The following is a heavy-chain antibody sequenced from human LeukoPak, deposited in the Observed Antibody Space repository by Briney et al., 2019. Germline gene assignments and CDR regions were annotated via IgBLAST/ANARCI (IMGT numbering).Heavy chain of an antibody. D-gene: IGHD5-18*01. J-gene: IGHJ3*02. CDR3: ARDLRAMDDAFDI. V-gene: IGHV3-11*05. CDR2: ISSSSSYT. Sequence: LSLTCAVYGGSFSGNYWSWIRQAPGKGLEWVSYISSSSSYTNYADSVKGRFTISRDNAKNSLYLQMNSLRAEDTAVYYCARDLRAMDDAFDIWGQGTMVTVSS. CDR1: GGSFSGNY.